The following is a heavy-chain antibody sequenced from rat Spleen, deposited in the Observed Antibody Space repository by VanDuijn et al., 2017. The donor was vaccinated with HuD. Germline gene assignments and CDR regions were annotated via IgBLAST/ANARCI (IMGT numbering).Heavy chain of an antibody. CDR1: GFTFSNYG. J-gene: IGHJ2*01. Sequence: EVQLVESGGGLVQPGRSMKLSCAASGFTFSNYGMAWVRQAPKKGLEWVAYISYDGGSTYYRDSVKGRFTISRDNAKSTLYLQMDSLRSEDTATYYCTTRVFDYWGQGVMVTVSS. CDR2: ISYDGGST. D-gene: IGHD1-11*01. V-gene: IGHV5-20*01. CDR3: TTRVFDY.